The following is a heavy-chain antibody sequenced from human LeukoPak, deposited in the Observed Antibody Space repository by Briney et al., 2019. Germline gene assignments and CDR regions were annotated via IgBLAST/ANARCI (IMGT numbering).Heavy chain of an antibody. J-gene: IGHJ4*02. V-gene: IGHV1-18*01. CDR2: ISAYNRNT. CDR3: ARIIGLYYYDTNGYEYYFDY. CDR1: GYTFISYG. Sequence: ASVKVSCKTSGYTFISYGISWVRQAPGQGLEWMGWISAYNRNTNYAQELQGRVTMTADTSTSTAYMGLRSLRPDDTAMYYCARIIGLYYYDTNGYEYYFDYWGQGTLVTVSS. D-gene: IGHD3-22*01.